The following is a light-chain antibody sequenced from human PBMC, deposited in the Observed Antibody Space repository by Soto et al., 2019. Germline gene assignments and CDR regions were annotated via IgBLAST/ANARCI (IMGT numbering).Light chain of an antibody. Sequence: TVITHSPLSLPVSPGEQSSISFMSRTSHLHSDGNNYVDWFLQKPGQSPQVLIYMGSYRASGVPDRFSGSGSGTDFTLKISRVEAEDVGIYYCMQALQTPLTFGGGTKVDIK. CDR2: MGS. CDR3: MQALQTPLT. V-gene: IGKV2-28*01. CDR1: TSHLHSDGNNY. J-gene: IGKJ4*01.